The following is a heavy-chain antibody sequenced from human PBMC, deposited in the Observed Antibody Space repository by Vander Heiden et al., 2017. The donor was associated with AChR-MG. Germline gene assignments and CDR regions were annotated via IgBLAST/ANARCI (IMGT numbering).Heavy chain of an antibody. CDR2: IFYSGST. V-gene: IGHV4-61*01. J-gene: IGHJ4*02. D-gene: IGHD6-13*01. Sequence: QVQLQESGPGLVKPAETLSLTCTVSGGSVSSDSYYWSWIRQPPGKGLEWIGYIFYSGSTTYNPPLKSRVTISLDMSKKQFSLMLRSVTAADTAVYFCARALSAGGTPYFDHWGQGTLVTVSS. CDR3: ARALSAGGTPYFDH. CDR1: GGSVSSDSYY.